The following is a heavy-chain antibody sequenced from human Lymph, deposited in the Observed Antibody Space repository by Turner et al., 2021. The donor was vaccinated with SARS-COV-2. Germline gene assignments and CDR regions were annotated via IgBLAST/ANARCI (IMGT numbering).Heavy chain of an antibody. CDR1: VFTVSSNY. J-gene: IGHJ4*02. CDR3: ARVLPFGDYFDY. CDR2: IYSGGST. D-gene: IGHD3-10*01. V-gene: IGHV3-53*01. Sequence: EVQLVESGGGLIQPGGSLILSCAASVFTVSSNYMGWVRQGPGKGLEWVSVIYSGGSTYYADSVKGRFTISRDNSKNTLYLQMNSLRAEDTAVYYCARVLPFGDYFDYWGQGTLVTVSS.